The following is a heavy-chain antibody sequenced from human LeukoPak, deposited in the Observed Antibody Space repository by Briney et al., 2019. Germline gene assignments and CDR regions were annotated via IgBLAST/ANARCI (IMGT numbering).Heavy chain of an antibody. V-gene: IGHV3-7*04. D-gene: IGHD3-10*01. J-gene: IGHJ4*02. CDR1: GFTISFYW. CDR2: INQVASEK. Sequence: GGSLRLSCAASGFTISFYWMSWVRQAPGQGLEWVANINQVASEKNYVDSVKGRFTISRDNAKNSLYLQMNSVRAEDTAMYYCERDGGYYGPDSWGQGALVSVSS. CDR3: ERDGGYYGPDS.